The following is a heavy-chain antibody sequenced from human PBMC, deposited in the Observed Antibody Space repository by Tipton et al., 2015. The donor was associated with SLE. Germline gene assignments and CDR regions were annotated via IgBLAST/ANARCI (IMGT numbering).Heavy chain of an antibody. Sequence: SLRLSCAASGFTFSSYAMHWVRQAPGKGLEWVAVISYDGSNKYYADSVKGRFTISRDNSKNTLYLQMNSLRAEDTAVYYCASLDYGDYALDIWGQGTMVTVSS. V-gene: IGHV3-30*14. J-gene: IGHJ3*02. D-gene: IGHD4-17*01. CDR2: ISYDGSNK. CDR1: GFTFSSYA. CDR3: ASLDYGDYALDI.